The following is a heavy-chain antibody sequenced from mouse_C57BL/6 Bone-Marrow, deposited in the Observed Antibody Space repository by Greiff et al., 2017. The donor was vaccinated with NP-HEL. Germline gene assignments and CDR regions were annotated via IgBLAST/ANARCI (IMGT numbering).Heavy chain of an antibody. V-gene: IGHV14-4*01. CDR1: GFNIKDDY. Sequence: VQLKESGAELVRPGASVKLSCTASGFNIKDDYMHWVKQRPEQGLEWIGWIDPENGDTEYASKFQGKATITADTSSNTAYLQLSSLTSEDTAVYYCTTGTTVVAHYAMDYWGQGTSVTVSS. D-gene: IGHD1-1*01. J-gene: IGHJ4*01. CDR2: IDPENGDT. CDR3: TTGTTVVAHYAMDY.